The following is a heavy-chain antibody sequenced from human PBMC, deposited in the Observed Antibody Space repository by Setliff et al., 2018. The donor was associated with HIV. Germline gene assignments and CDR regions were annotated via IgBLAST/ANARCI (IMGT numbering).Heavy chain of an antibody. V-gene: IGHV1-3*01. CDR3: ARSVVVYGGDSVPFDI. Sequence: ASVKVSCKASGYNFNRYGIHWVRQAPGQRPEWMGWINLENFYTEYSQNFQGRVTITTETSATTAFMELSNLKSEDTAMYYCARSVVVYGGDSVPFDIWGPGTLVTVSS. D-gene: IGHD2-21*02. J-gene: IGHJ3*02. CDR1: GYNFNRYG. CDR2: INLENFYT.